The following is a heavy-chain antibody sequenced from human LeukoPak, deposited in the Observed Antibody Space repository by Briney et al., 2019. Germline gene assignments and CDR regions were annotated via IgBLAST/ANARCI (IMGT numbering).Heavy chain of an antibody. V-gene: IGHV1-2*02. CDR2: INPNSGGT. Sequence: ASVKVSCKASGYTFTGYYMHWVRQAPGQGLEWMGWINPNSGGTNYAQKFQGRVTMTRDTSISTAYMELSRLRSDDTAVYYCARDRDSGGRQGYYFDYWGQGTLVTVSS. J-gene: IGHJ4*02. CDR3: ARDRDSGGRQGYYFDY. D-gene: IGHD3-10*01. CDR1: GYTFTGYY.